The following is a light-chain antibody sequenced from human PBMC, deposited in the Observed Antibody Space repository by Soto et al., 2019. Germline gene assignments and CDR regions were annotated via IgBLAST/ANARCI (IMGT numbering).Light chain of an antibody. CDR2: AAS. Sequence: DIQMTQSPSSLSASVGDRVSITCRASQSISTQLSWYQQKPGKAPKLLIYAASSLQSWVPSRFTGSGSGTDFTLTISSLQPEDFATYYCQQSYTSWWTFGQGTKVEIK. CDR3: QQSYTSWWT. J-gene: IGKJ1*01. CDR1: QSISTQ. V-gene: IGKV1-39*01.